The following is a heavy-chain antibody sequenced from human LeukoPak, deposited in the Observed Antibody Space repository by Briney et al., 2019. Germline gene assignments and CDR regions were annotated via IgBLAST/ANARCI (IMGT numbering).Heavy chain of an antibody. Sequence: PGGSLILSCAASGFIVSSRYMSWVRQAPGKGLEWVSAIYSGVGTNYADSVKGRFTISRDNSRNTLYLQMNSLRAEDTAVYYCVRAENGMDVWGRGTAVTVS. CDR3: VRAENGMDV. CDR1: GFIVSSRY. J-gene: IGHJ6*02. V-gene: IGHV3-53*01. CDR2: IYSGVGT.